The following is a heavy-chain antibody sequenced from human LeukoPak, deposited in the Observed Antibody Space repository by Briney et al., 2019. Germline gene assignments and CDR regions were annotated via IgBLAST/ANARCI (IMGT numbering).Heavy chain of an antibody. CDR2: ISSSSYI. CDR1: GFTFSSYS. Sequence: GGSLRLSCAASGFTFSSYSMNWVRQAPGKGLEWVSSISSSSYIYYADSVKGRFTISRDNAKNSLYLQMNSLRAEDTAVYYCARDIATTDFDYWGQGTLVTVSS. D-gene: IGHD4-17*01. V-gene: IGHV3-21*01. CDR3: ARDIATTDFDY. J-gene: IGHJ4*02.